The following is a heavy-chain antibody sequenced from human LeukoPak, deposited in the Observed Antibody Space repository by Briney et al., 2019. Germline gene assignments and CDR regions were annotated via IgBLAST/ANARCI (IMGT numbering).Heavy chain of an antibody. CDR3: ASSKPDLDT. J-gene: IGHJ5*02. V-gene: IGHV4-59*08. Sequence: SETLSLTCTVSGGSISSYYWSWIRQPPGKGLEWIGYIYNTENTNYNPSLKSRVTISVDTSKNQFSLKVKSVTASDTAVYYCASSKPDLDTWGQGTLVTVSS. CDR1: GGSISSYY. D-gene: IGHD2-2*01. CDR2: IYNTENT.